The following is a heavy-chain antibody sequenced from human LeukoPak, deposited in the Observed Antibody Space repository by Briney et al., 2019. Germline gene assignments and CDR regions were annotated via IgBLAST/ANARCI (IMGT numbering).Heavy chain of an antibody. CDR3: ARDRAGDGGHFDY. V-gene: IGHV3-66*01. D-gene: IGHD4-17*01. J-gene: IGHJ4*02. CDR1: GFTISNNY. CDR2: IHSGGRT. Sequence: PGGSLRLSCAASGFTISNNYMNWVRQAPGKGLEWVSLIHSGGRTYYADSVKGRFTIFRDDSKNTLYLQMNSLRDEDTAVYYCARDRAGDGGHFDYWGQETLVTVSS.